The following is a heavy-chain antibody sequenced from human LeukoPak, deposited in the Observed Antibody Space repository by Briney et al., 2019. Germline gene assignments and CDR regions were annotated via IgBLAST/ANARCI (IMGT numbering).Heavy chain of an antibody. CDR3: AKGSDDYVWGSYRQLDY. Sequence: SGGSLRLSCAASGFTFSSYGMHWVRQAPGKGLEWVAFIRYNGSNKYYADSVKGRFTSSRDNSKNTLYLQMNSLRAEDTAVYYCAKGSDDYVWGSYRQLDYWGQGTLVTVSS. CDR2: IRYNGSNK. D-gene: IGHD3-16*02. V-gene: IGHV3-30*02. J-gene: IGHJ4*02. CDR1: GFTFSSYG.